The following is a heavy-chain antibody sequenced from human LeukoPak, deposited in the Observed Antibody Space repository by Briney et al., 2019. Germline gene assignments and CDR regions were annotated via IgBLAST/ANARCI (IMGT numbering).Heavy chain of an antibody. V-gene: IGHV1-2*04. D-gene: IGHD6-25*01. Sequence: ASVKVSCKASGGTFSSYAMSWVRQAPGQGLEWMGWINPNSGGTNYAQTFQGWVTMTRDTSISTAYMELSRLRSDDTAVYYCARGSAAAVPLDWFHPWGQGTLVPVSS. CDR1: GGTFSSYA. CDR3: ARGSAAAVPLDWFHP. J-gene: IGHJ5*02. CDR2: INPNSGGT.